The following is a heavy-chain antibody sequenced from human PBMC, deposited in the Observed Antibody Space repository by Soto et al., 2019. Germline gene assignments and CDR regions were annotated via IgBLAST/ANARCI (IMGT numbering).Heavy chain of an antibody. D-gene: IGHD2-2*01. CDR2: IIPIFGTA. CDR3: ARDDCSSTSCYQDWFDP. CDR1: GGTFSSYA. V-gene: IGHV1-69*13. Sequence: SVKVSCKASGGTFSSYAISWVRQAPGQGLEWMGGIIPIFGTANYAQKFQGRVTITADESTSTAYMELSSLRSEDTAVYYCARDDCSSTSCYQDWFDPWGQGTLVTVSS. J-gene: IGHJ5*02.